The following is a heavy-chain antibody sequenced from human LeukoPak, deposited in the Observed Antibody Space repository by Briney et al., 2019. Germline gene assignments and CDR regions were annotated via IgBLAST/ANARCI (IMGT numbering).Heavy chain of an antibody. CDR1: GGTFSSYA. CDR2: IIPIFGTA. D-gene: IGHD5-18*01. CDR3: ARIRWTARVTYAFDI. V-gene: IGHV1-69*05. J-gene: IGHJ3*02. Sequence: SVKVSCKASGGTFSSYAISRVRQGPGQGLEWMGGIIPIFGTANYAQKFQGRVTITTDEATSTAYMELSSLRSEDTAVYYCARIRWTARVTYAFDIWSQGTMVTVSS.